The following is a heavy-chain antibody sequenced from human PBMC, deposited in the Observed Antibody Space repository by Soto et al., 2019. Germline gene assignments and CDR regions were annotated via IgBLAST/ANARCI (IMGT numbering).Heavy chain of an antibody. CDR1: GFTFSSYA. CDR3: AKVGSGSYSAHS. Sequence: GGPLRLPCAASGFTFSSYAMNWVRQPPGKGLEWVSTISFSGVNRHYADSVKGRFTISRDNSKNTLYLQMNSLRAEDTAIYYCAKVGSGSYSAHSWGQGTLVTVSS. D-gene: IGHD3-10*01. CDR2: ISFSGVNR. V-gene: IGHV3-23*01. J-gene: IGHJ4*02.